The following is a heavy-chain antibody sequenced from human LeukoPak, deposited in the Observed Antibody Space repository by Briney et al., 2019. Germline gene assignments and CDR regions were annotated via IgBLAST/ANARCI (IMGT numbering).Heavy chain of an antibody. CDR1: GFTFSSYS. CDR3: AREMGYCSSTSCLGGDDY. CDR2: ISTSSSYI. Sequence: GGSLRLSCAASGFTFSSYSMNWVRQAPGKGLEWVSSISTSSSYIYYADSVKGRFTISRDNAKNSLYLQMNSLRAEDTAVYYCAREMGYCSSTSCLGGDDYWGQGTLVTVSS. J-gene: IGHJ4*02. V-gene: IGHV3-21*01. D-gene: IGHD2-2*01.